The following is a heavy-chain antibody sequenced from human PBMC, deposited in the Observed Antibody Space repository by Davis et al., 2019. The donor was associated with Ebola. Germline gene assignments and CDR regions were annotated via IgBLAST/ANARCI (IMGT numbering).Heavy chain of an antibody. Sequence: PGGFLRLSCSFSDGSISSHYWNWIRQPPGKGLEWVGIIYDSGRTNYNPSLKSRVTISADTSKNQFSLNLRSVTAADTAVYYCVRFGRGAYWGQGTLVTVSS. D-gene: IGHD3-16*01. V-gene: IGHV4-59*11. CDR3: VRFGRGAY. CDR2: IYDSGRT. CDR1: DGSISSHY. J-gene: IGHJ4*02.